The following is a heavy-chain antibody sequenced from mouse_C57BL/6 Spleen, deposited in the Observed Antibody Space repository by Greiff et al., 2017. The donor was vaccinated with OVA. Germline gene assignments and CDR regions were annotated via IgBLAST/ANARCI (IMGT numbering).Heavy chain of an antibody. CDR2: ISSGSSTI. Sequence: EVQLVESGGGLVKPGGSLKLSCAASGFTFSDYGMHWVRQAPEKGLEWVAYISSGSSTIYYADTVKGRFTISRDNAKNTLFLQMTSLRSEDTAMYYCASYWDYAMDYWGQGTSVTVSS. J-gene: IGHJ4*01. CDR3: ASYWDYAMDY. V-gene: IGHV5-17*01. D-gene: IGHD4-1*01. CDR1: GFTFSDYG.